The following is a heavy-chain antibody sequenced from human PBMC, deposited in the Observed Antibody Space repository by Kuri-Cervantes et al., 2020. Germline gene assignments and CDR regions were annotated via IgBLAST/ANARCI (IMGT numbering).Heavy chain of an antibody. CDR2: INAGNGNT. CDR1: GYTFTSYA. Sequence: ASVKVSCKASGYTFTSYAMHWVRQAPGQRLEWMGWINAGNGNTKYSQKFQGRVTMTTDTSTSTAYMELRSLRSDDTAVYYCARVAIYNWNYAYWFDPWGQGILVTVSS. CDR3: ARVAIYNWNYAYWFDP. J-gene: IGHJ5*02. V-gene: IGHV1-3*01. D-gene: IGHD1-7*01.